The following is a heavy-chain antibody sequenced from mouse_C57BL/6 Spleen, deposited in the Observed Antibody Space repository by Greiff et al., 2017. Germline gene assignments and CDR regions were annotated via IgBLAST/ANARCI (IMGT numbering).Heavy chain of an antibody. V-gene: IGHV1-69*01. CDR1: GYTFTSYW. CDR3: ARDYGSSYVRYFDV. CDR2: IDPSDSYT. Sequence: QVQLQQPGAELVMPGASVKLSCKASGYTFTSYWMHWVKQRPGQGLEWIGEIDPSDSYTNYNQKCKGKSTLTVDKSSSTAYMQLSSLTSEDSAVYYCARDYGSSYVRYFDVWGTGTTVTVSS. D-gene: IGHD1-1*01. J-gene: IGHJ1*03.